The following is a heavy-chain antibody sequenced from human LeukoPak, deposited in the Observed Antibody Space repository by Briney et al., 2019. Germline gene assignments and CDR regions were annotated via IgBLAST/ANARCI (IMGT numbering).Heavy chain of an antibody. CDR2: IYTSGST. CDR3: ARTPSTAMAEYYYYGMDV. CDR1: GGSISSGGYY. J-gene: IGHJ6*02. D-gene: IGHD5-18*01. V-gene: IGHV4-61*02. Sequence: KPSETLSLTCTVSGGSISSGGYYWSWIRQPAGKGLEWIGRIYTSGSTNYNPSLKSRVTMSVDTSKNQFSLKLSSVTAADTAVYYCARTPSTAMAEYYYYGMDVWGQGTTVTVS.